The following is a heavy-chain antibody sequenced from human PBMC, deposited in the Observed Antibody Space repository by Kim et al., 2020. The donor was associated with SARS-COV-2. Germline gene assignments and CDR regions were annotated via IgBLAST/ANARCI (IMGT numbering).Heavy chain of an antibody. CDR2: ISGSGGST. D-gene: IGHD6-6*01. J-gene: IGHJ4*02. CDR3: AKDQEQLVWYYFDY. V-gene: IGHV3-23*01. Sequence: GGSLRLSCAASGFTFSSYAMSWVRQAPGKGLEWVAAISGSGGSTYYADSVKGRFTISRDNSKNTLYLQMNSLRAEDPAVYYCAKDQEQLVWYYFDYWGQGTLVTVSS. CDR1: GFTFSSYA.